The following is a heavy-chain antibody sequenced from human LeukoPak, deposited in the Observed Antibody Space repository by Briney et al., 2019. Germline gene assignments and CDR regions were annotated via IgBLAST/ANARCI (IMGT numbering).Heavy chain of an antibody. V-gene: IGHV1-69*05. J-gene: IGHJ4*02. CDR1: GGTFSSYA. CDR2: IIPIFGTA. Sequence: SVKVSCKASGGTFSSYAISWVRQAPGQGLEWMGRIIPIFGTANYAQKFQGRVTITTDESTSTAYMELSSLRSEDTAVYYCASPGVYDSSGYLDLYHYWGQGTLVTVSS. D-gene: IGHD3-22*01. CDR3: ASPGVYDSSGYLDLYHY.